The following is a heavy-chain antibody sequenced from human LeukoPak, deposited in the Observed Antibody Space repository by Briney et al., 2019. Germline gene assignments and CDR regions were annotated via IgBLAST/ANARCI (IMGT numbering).Heavy chain of an antibody. Sequence: PGGSLRLSCAASGFTFSSYAMHWVRQAPGKGLEWVAVIWYDGSNKYYADSVKGRFTISRDNSKNTLYLQMNSLRAEDTAVYYCARGYYDSSGYYFDYWGQGTLVTVSS. CDR3: ARGYYDSSGYYFDY. V-gene: IGHV3-33*08. J-gene: IGHJ4*02. D-gene: IGHD3-22*01. CDR2: IWYDGSNK. CDR1: GFTFSSYA.